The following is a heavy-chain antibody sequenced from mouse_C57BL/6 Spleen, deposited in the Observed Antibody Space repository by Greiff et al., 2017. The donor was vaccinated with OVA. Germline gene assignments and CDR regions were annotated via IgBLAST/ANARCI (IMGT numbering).Heavy chain of an antibody. CDR1: GYTFTSYW. CDR2: IDPSDSYT. D-gene: IGHD2-10*02. Sequence: VKLQQPGAELVMPGASVKLSCKASGYTFTSYWMHWVKQRPGQGLEWIGEIDPSDSYTNYNQKFKGKSTLTVDKSSSTAYMQLSSLTSEDSAVYYCARRGLVPYFDYWGQGTTLTVSS. CDR3: ARRGLVPYFDY. J-gene: IGHJ2*01. V-gene: IGHV1-69*01.